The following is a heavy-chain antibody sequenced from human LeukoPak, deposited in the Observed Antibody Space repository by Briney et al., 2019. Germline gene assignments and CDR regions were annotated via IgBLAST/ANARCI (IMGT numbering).Heavy chain of an antibody. Sequence: GGSLRLSCAASGFTFSSYSMNWVRQAPGKGLEWVSSISSSSSYIYYAGSVKGRFTISRDNAKNSLYLQMNSLRAEDTAVYYCARDLTWDYGMDVWGQGTTVTVSS. CDR3: ARDLTWDYGMDV. D-gene: IGHD1-26*01. J-gene: IGHJ6*02. V-gene: IGHV3-21*01. CDR1: GFTFSSYS. CDR2: ISSSSSYI.